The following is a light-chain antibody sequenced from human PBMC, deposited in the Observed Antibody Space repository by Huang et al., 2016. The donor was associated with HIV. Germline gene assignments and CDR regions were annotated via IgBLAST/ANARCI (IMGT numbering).Light chain of an antibody. V-gene: IGKV3-20*01. CDR2: GTS. CDR3: QHYGNSPPYT. CDR1: QTISSNY. Sequence: EVVLTQSPGTLSLSPGERATLSCRASQTISSNYFAWYQQKPGQAPRLLIYGTSNRATGIPDRFSGSGSGTDCTLTISRLEPEDFAVYYCQHYGNSPPYTFGQGTTLDIK. J-gene: IGKJ2*01.